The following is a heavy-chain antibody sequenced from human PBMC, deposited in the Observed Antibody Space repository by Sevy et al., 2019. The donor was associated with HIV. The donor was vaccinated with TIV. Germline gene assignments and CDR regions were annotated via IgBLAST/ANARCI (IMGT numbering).Heavy chain of an antibody. D-gene: IGHD6-19*01. Sequence: GGSLRLSCAASGFTFSSYSMNWVRQAPGKGLEWVSSISSSSSYIYYAGSVKGRFTISRDNAKNSLYLQMNSLRAEDTAVYYCARDQRSSGWYYYYGMDVWGQGTTVTVSS. CDR1: GFTFSSYS. V-gene: IGHV3-21*01. CDR3: ARDQRSSGWYYYYGMDV. J-gene: IGHJ6*02. CDR2: ISSSSSYI.